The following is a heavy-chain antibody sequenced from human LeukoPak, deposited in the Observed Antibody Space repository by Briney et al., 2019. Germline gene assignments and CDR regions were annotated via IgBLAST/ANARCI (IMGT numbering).Heavy chain of an antibody. Sequence: GGSLRLSCAASGFTFSSYAMSWVRQAPGKGLEWLSAISGSGGSTYYADSVKGRFTISRDNSKNTLYLQMNSLRAEDTAVYYCAKFLPTHIVVANYYFDYWGQGTLVTVSS. V-gene: IGHV3-23*01. J-gene: IGHJ4*02. CDR1: GFTFSSYA. D-gene: IGHD2-21*01. CDR2: ISGSGGST. CDR3: AKFLPTHIVVANYYFDY.